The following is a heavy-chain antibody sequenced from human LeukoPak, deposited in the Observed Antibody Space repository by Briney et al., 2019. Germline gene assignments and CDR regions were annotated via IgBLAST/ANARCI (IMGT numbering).Heavy chain of an antibody. CDR3: ARDRPATENWYFDL. V-gene: IGHV4-59*01. Sequence: SETLSLTCTVSGGSISSYYWNWIRQPPGKGLEWTGYIFYNGNTNFNPSLKSRVTISLDTSKNQFSLKLSSMTAADTAMYYCARDRPATENWYFDLWGRGTLVTVSS. CDR1: GGSISSYY. CDR2: IFYNGNT. D-gene: IGHD1-26*01. J-gene: IGHJ2*01.